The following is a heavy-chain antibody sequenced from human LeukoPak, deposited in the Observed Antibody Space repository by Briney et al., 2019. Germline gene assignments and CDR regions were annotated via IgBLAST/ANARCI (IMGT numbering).Heavy chain of an antibody. CDR2: ISYDGSNK. Sequence: GGSLRLSCAASGFTFSNYGMHWVRQAPGKGLEWVAVISYDGSNKYYADSVKGRFTISRDNSKNTLYLQMNSLRPEDTAVYYCARVEENWRYYFDYWGQGTLVTVPS. V-gene: IGHV3-30*03. J-gene: IGHJ4*02. CDR3: ARVEENWRYYFDY. CDR1: GFTFSNYG. D-gene: IGHD1-1*01.